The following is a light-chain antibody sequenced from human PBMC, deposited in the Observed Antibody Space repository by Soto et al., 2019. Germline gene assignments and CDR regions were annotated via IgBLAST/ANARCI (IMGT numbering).Light chain of an antibody. CDR3: AAWDDNLRGVV. J-gene: IGLJ3*02. CDR1: SSNIGRNT. Sequence: QSGLTQPPSASGTPGQRIIISCSGSSSNIGRNTVNWYQLLPGRAPKVLIYRNSHRPSGVPDRFSGSQSGSSASLAISGLQSEYEADYYCAAWDDNLRGVVFGGGTKLSVL. CDR2: RNS. V-gene: IGLV1-44*01.